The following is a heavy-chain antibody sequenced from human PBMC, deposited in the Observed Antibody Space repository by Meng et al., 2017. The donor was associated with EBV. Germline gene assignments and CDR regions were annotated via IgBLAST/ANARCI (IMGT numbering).Heavy chain of an antibody. V-gene: IGHV4-61*01. D-gene: IGHD4-11*01. CDR2: IYYTGST. CDR3: ARGDYTNYPRWFDP. CDR1: GGSVNYESYY. J-gene: IGHJ5*02. Sequence: QLQLQESGPGLVKPSXTLALTGPASGGSVNYESYYWGWVRQPPGKGLEYIGYIYYTGSTNYNSSLKSRVTISLDKSKNQFSLKLTSLTAADTAIYYCARGDYTNYPRWFDPGGHGTLVTVSS.